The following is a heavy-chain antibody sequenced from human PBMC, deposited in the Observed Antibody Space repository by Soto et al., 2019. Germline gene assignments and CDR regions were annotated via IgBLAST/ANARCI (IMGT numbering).Heavy chain of an antibody. CDR3: AKEAYYYDSSGYAYYFDY. Sequence: GGSLRLSCAASGFTFSSYAMSWVRQAPGKGLEWVSAISGSGGSTYYADSVKGRFTISRDNSKNTLYLQMNSLRAEDTAVYYCAKEAYYYDSSGYAYYFDYWGQGTLVTVSS. V-gene: IGHV3-23*01. CDR1: GFTFSSYA. J-gene: IGHJ4*02. CDR2: ISGSGGST. D-gene: IGHD3-22*01.